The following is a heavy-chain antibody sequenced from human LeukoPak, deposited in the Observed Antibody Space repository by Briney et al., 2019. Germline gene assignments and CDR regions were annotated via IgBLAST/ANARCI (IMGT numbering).Heavy chain of an antibody. CDR3: ARDQEHMYCGGDRYSGFDY. Sequence: GASVKVSCKASGYTFTGYYIYWVRQAPGQGLEWMGWINPNSGGTNYAQKFQGRVTMTRDTSISTAYMELSRPRSDDTAVFYCARDQEHMYCGGDRYSGFDYWGQGTLVTVSS. CDR1: GYTFTGYY. D-gene: IGHD2-21*01. CDR2: INPNSGGT. J-gene: IGHJ4*02. V-gene: IGHV1-2*02.